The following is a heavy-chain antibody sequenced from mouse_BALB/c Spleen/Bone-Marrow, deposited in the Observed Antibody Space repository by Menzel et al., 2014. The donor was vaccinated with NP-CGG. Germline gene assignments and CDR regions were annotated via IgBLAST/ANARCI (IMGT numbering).Heavy chain of an antibody. CDR3: ARWDYAMDY. CDR2: TNPGSGGT. CDR1: GYAFXNYL. J-gene: IGHJ4*01. V-gene: IGHV1-54*01. Sequence: QVQLQQSGAELIRPGTSVKVSCKASGYAFXNYLIEWVKQRPGQGLEWIGVTNPGSGGTNYNEKFKGKATLTADKSSSTAYMQLSSLTSDDSAVYFCARWDYAMDYWGQGTSVTVSS.